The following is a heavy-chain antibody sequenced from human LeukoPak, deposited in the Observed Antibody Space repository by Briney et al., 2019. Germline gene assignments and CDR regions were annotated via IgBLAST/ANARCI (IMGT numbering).Heavy chain of an antibody. J-gene: IGHJ4*02. CDR3: ARVFDS. Sequence: PSVTLSLTCTVSGGSVYTSDYYWGWVCQPPGKGPEWIGDIFYTGKTNYNPSLKSRVSISIDTSKNQFSLKLTSVTAADTAVYYCARVFDSWGQGTLVTVSS. CDR2: IFYTGKT. V-gene: IGHV4-39*07. CDR1: GGSVYTSDYY.